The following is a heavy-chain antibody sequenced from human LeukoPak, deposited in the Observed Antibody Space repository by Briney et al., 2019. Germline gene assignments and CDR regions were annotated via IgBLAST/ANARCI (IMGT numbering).Heavy chain of an antibody. CDR3: AREVGPRYCSSTSCSDNWFDP. J-gene: IGHJ5*02. D-gene: IGHD2-2*01. V-gene: IGHV1-69*05. CDR2: IIPIFGTA. Sequence: GASVKVSCEASGGTFSSYAISWVRQAPGQGLEWMGGIIPIFGTANYAQKFQGRVTITTDESTSTAYMELSSLRSEDTAVYYCAREVGPRYCSSTSCSDNWFDPWGQGTLVTVSS. CDR1: GGTFSSYA.